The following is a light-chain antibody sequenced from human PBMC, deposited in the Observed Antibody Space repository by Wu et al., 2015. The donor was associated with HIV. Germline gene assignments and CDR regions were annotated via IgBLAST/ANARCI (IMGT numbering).Light chain of an antibody. CDR2: KAS. CDR1: QSISSW. J-gene: IGKJ1*01. V-gene: IGKV1-5*03. Sequence: DIQMTQSPSTLSASVGDRVTITCRASQSISSWLAWYQQKPGKAPKLLIYKASSLKSGVPSRFSGSGSGTEFTLTISSLQPDDFATYYCQRYNSYPRTFGQGTKVEIK. CDR3: QRYNSYPRT.